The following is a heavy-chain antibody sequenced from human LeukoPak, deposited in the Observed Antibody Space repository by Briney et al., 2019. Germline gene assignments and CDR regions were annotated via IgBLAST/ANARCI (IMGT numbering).Heavy chain of an antibody. CDR2: ISTDAGET. J-gene: IGHJ5*02. V-gene: IGHV3-23*01. CDR3: VRGYSYGWFDP. CDR1: GFTFSNSG. Sequence: PGGSLRLSCAASGFTFSNSGMSWVRQAPGKGLEWVSAISTDAGETHYADSVKGRFTISRDNSKNTLYLQMNSLRADDTAVYYCVRGYSYGWFDPWGQGTLVTVSS. D-gene: IGHD5-18*01.